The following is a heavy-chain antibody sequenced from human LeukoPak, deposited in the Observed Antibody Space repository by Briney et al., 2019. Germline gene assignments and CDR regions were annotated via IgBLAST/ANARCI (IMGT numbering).Heavy chain of an antibody. CDR3: AKDMDVGGYGSGSYLDY. CDR2: ISGSGGST. CDR1: GFTFSSYA. Sequence: GSLRLSCAASGFTFSSYAMSWVRQAPGKGLERVSAISGSGGSTYYADSVKGRFTISRDNSKNTLYLQMNSLRAEDTAVYYCAKDMDVGGYGSGSYLDYWGQGTLVTVSS. J-gene: IGHJ4*02. V-gene: IGHV3-23*01. D-gene: IGHD3-10*01.